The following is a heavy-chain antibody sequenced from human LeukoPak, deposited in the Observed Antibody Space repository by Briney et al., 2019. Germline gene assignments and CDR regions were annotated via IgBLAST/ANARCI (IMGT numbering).Heavy chain of an antibody. V-gene: IGHV1-46*01. CDR3: ASGSSGLGDY. D-gene: IGHD3-22*01. J-gene: IGHJ4*02. CDR1: GYTFTSYG. Sequence: ASVKVSCKAFGYTFTSYGISWVRQAPGQGLEWMGIINPSGGSTSYAQKFQGRVTMTRDTSTSTVYMELSSLRSEDTAVYYCASGSSGLGDYWGQGTLVTVSS. CDR2: INPSGGST.